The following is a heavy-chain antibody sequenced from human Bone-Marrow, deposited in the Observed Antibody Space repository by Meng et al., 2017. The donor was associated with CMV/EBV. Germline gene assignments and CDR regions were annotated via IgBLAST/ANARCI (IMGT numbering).Heavy chain of an antibody. V-gene: IGHV3-23*01. CDR3: ANGYFGRSGYYGGWNGGMLDY. CDR1: GFTFSSYA. D-gene: IGHD3-22*01. CDR2: ISGNGGST. J-gene: IGHJ4*02. Sequence: GESLKISCAASGFTFSSYAMSWVRQAPGKGLEWVAAISGNGGSTYYADSVKGRFTISRDNSKHTLYLQMNSLRAEDTAVYYCANGYFGRSGYYGGWNGGMLDYWGQGTLVTVSS.